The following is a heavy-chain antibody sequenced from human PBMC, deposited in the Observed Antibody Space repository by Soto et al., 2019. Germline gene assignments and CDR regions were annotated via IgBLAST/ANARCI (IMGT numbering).Heavy chain of an antibody. D-gene: IGHD1-26*01. V-gene: IGHV5-51*01. CDR2: IYPGDSDT. CDR1: GYSFTSYW. CDR3: ARAGDYYFDY. Sequence: PXEPLTISGKGSGYSFTSYWIGLVRQMPGKGLEWMGIIYPGDSDTRCSPSFQGQVTISADKSISTAYLQWSSLKASDTAMYYCARAGDYYFDYWGQGTLVTVSS. J-gene: IGHJ4*02.